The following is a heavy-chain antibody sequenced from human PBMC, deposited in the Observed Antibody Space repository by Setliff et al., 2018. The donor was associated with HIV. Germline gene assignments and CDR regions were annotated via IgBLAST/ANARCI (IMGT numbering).Heavy chain of an antibody. D-gene: IGHD1-26*01. CDR1: GYTLTGYY. V-gene: IGHV1-2*02. J-gene: IGHJ5*02. Sequence: GASVKVSCKASGYTLTGYYMHWVRQAPGQGLERMGWINPNSGGTNYAQKFQGRVTMTRDTSISTAYMELSRLRSDDTAVYYCARDLGPGGGSYRMPINWFDPWGQGTLVTVSS. CDR2: INPNSGGT. CDR3: ARDLGPGGGSYRMPINWFDP.